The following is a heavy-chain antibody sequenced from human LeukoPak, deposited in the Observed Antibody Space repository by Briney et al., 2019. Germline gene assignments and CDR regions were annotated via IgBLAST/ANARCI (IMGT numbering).Heavy chain of an antibody. V-gene: IGHV3-33*01. D-gene: IGHD2-2*01. Sequence: IWYDGSDIYYADSVNGQFIISRDNSKNTLYLQMNTLRAEDTAVYYCARGSAALYYFDFWGQGTLVTVSS. CDR2: IWYDGSDI. J-gene: IGHJ4*02. CDR3: ARGSAALYYFDF.